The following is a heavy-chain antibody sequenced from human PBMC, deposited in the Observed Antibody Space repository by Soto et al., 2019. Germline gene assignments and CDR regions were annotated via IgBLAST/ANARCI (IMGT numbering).Heavy chain of an antibody. CDR2: IYYSGST. D-gene: IGHD4-17*01. V-gene: IGHV4-59*08. CDR1: GGSISSYY. CDR3: ARRYGYYFDY. Sequence: QVQLQESGPGLVKPSETLSLTCTVSGGSISSYYWSWIRQPPGKGLEWIGYIYYSGSTNYNPSLKSRVTISVDTSKTHLSLKLSSVTAADTAVYYCARRYGYYFDYWGQGTLVTVSS. J-gene: IGHJ4*02.